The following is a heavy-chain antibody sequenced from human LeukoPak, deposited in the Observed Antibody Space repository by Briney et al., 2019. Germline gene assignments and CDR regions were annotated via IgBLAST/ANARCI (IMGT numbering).Heavy chain of an antibody. J-gene: IGHJ5*02. V-gene: IGHV3-53*01. D-gene: IGHD6-13*01. Sequence: GGSLRLSCAASGFTVSSNYMSWVRQAPGKGLEWVSVIYSGGSTYYADSVKGRFTISRDNSKNTLYLQMNSLRAEDTAVYYCARGGSSSWYGTGWFDPWGQGTLVTVSS. CDR2: IYSGGST. CDR1: GFTVSSNY. CDR3: ARGGSSSWYGTGWFDP.